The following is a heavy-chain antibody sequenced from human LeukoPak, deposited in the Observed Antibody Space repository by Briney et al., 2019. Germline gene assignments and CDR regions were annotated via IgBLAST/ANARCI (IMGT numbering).Heavy chain of an antibody. CDR3: AREDVTMVQGVIVDYYYYYYMDV. CDR2: INHSGST. D-gene: IGHD3-10*01. Sequence: SETLSLTCAVYGGSFSGYYWSWILQPPGKGLGWIGEINHSGSTNYNSSLKSRVTISVDTSKNQFSLKLSSVTAADTAVYYCAREDVTMVQGVIVDYYYYYYMDVWGKGTTVTVSS. V-gene: IGHV4-34*01. J-gene: IGHJ6*03. CDR1: GGSFSGYY.